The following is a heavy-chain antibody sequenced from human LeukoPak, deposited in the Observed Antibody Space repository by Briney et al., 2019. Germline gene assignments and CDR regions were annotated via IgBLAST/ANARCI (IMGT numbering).Heavy chain of an antibody. CDR2: IYYSGST. Sequence: PSGTLSLTCTVSGGSISSGDYYWSWIRQPPGKGLEWIGYIYYSGSTYYNPSLKSRVTISVDTSKNQFSLKLSSVTAADTAVYYCARDLGATYAFDIWGQGTMVTVSS. D-gene: IGHD1-26*01. CDR3: ARDLGATYAFDI. V-gene: IGHV4-30-4*08. J-gene: IGHJ3*02. CDR1: GGSISSGDYY.